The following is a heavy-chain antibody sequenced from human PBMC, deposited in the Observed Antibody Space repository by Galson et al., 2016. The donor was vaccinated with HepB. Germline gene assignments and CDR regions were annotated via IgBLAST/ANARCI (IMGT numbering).Heavy chain of an antibody. D-gene: IGHD4-11*01. V-gene: IGHV3-23*01. J-gene: IGHJ6*03. CDR2: ISGSGHST. Sequence: SLRLSCAASGFSFSNYAMNWVRQAPGKGLEWVSVISGSGHSTNYADSVKDRFTISRDNSKSTLYLQMNGLRAEDTAVYYCAKVSDDYSDYRRSYYYYYMGVWGKGTAVTVSS. CDR3: AKVSDDYSDYRRSYYYYYMGV. CDR1: GFSFSNYA.